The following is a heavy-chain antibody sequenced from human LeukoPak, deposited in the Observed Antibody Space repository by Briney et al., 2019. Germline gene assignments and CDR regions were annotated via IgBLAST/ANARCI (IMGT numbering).Heavy chain of an antibody. CDR3: ARDHF. CDR2: IYSGGST. CDR1: GFTFSSYS. V-gene: IGHV3-53*01. Sequence: PGGSLRLSCAASGFTFSSYSMNWVRQAPGKGLEWVSVIYSGGSTYYADSVKGRFTISRDNSKNTLYLQMNSLRAEDTAVYYCARDHFWGQGTMVTVSS. J-gene: IGHJ3*01.